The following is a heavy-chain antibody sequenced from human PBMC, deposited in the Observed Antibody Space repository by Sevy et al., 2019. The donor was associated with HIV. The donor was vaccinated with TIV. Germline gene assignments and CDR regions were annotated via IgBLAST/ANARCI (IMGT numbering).Heavy chain of an antibody. V-gene: IGHV4-59*13. CDR2: IYYSGST. CDR3: ARVISSWYSYYYYYGMDV. CDR1: GGSISSYY. Sequence: SETLSLTCTVSGGSISSYYWSWIRQPPGKGLEWIGYIYYSGSTNYNPSLKSRVTISVDTSKNQFSLKLSSVTAADTAVYYCARVISSWYSYYYYYGMDVWGQGTTVTVSS. D-gene: IGHD6-13*01. J-gene: IGHJ6*02.